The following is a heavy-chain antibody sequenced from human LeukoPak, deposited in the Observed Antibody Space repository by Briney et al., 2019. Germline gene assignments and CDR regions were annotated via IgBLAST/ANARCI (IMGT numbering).Heavy chain of an antibody. CDR2: ISGVGGST. Sequence: GGSLRLSCAASGFTFSSYPMSWVRQAPGKGLEWVSAISGVGGSTFYADSVKGRFTISRDNSKNTLYLQMNSLRAEDTAVYYCAKGGSYYTSSWFDPWGRGTLVTVSS. V-gene: IGHV3-23*01. CDR3: AKGGSYYTSSWFDP. CDR1: GFTFSSYP. J-gene: IGHJ5*02. D-gene: IGHD3-10*01.